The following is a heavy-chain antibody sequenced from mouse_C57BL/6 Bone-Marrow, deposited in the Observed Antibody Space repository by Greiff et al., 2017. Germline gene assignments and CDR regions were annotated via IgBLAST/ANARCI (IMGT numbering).Heavy chain of an antibody. J-gene: IGHJ3*01. D-gene: IGHD1-1*01. V-gene: IGHV1-64*01. Sequence: QVQLQQPGAELVKPGASVKLSCKASGYTFTSYWMHWVKQRPGQGLEWIGMIHPNSGSTNYNEKFKSKATLTVDKSSSTAYMQLSSLTSEDSAVYYCARGGSSLAWFAYWGQGTLVTVSA. CDR2: IHPNSGST. CDR1: GYTFTSYW. CDR3: ARGGSSLAWFAY.